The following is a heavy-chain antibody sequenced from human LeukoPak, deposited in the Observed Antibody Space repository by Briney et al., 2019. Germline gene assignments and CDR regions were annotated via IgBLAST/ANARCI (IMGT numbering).Heavy chain of an antibody. Sequence: PGGSLRLSCAASSFTFSDYNMNWVRQAPGKGLEWVSSITSSSTYIYYADSVKGRFTISRDNAKNTLYLEMNSLRVDDTAVYYCARDPYSGGYSDYYYYYMDVWGKGTTVTVSS. CDR1: SFTFSDYN. D-gene: IGHD3-22*01. CDR3: ARDPYSGGYSDYYYYYMDV. CDR2: ITSSSTYI. V-gene: IGHV3-21*01. J-gene: IGHJ6*03.